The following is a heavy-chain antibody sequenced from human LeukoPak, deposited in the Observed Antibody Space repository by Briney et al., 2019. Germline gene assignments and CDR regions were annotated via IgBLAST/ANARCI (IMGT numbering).Heavy chain of an antibody. D-gene: IGHD3-22*01. Sequence: ASEKVSCKASGYTFTSYDVNWVRQATGQGLEWMGWMNPNSGNTGYAQKFQGRVTMTRNTSISTAYMELSSLRSEDTAVYYCARDGWMYYYDSSGYYYYYGMDVWGQGTTVTVSS. V-gene: IGHV1-8*01. CDR2: MNPNSGNT. CDR1: GYTFTSYD. CDR3: ARDGWMYYYDSSGYYYYYGMDV. J-gene: IGHJ6*02.